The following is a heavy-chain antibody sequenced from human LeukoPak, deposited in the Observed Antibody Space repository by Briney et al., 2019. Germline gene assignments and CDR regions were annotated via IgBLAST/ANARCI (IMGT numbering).Heavy chain of an antibody. Sequence: SETLSLTCAVYGGSFSGYYWSWIRQPPGKGLEWIGEINHSGSTNYNPSLKSRVTISVDTSKNQFSLKLSSVTAADTAVYYCHQGGGGIAAAGKVYWGQGTLVTVSS. J-gene: IGHJ4*02. CDR3: HQGGGGIAAAGKVY. V-gene: IGHV4-34*01. D-gene: IGHD6-13*01. CDR2: INHSGST. CDR1: GGSFSGYY.